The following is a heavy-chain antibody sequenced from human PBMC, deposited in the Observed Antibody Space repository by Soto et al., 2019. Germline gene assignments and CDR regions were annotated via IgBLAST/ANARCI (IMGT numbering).Heavy chain of an antibody. D-gene: IGHD2-2*01. CDR2: IKQDGSEK. Sequence: EVQLVESGGGLVQPGGSLRLSCAASGFTFSSYWMSWVRQAPGKGLEWVANIKQDGSEKYYVDSVKGRFTISRDNAKNSLYLQMNSLRAEDTAVYYCARTIVVVPAATYYYYMDVWGKGTTVTVSS. CDR1: GFTFSSYW. J-gene: IGHJ6*03. CDR3: ARTIVVVPAATYYYYMDV. V-gene: IGHV3-7*01.